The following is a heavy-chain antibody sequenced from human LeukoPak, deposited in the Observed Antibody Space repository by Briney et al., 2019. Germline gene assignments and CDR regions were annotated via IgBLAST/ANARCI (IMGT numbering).Heavy chain of an antibody. CDR2: IRYDGSNK. V-gene: IGHV3-30*02. CDR1: GFTFSSYG. J-gene: IGHJ1*01. D-gene: IGHD2-21*01. CDR3: AKESRAYCGGDCYSEYFQH. Sequence: GGSLRLSCAASGFTFSSYGMHWIRQAPGKGLEGVAFIRYDGSNKYYADSVKGRFTTSRDNSKNTLYLQMNSLRAEGTAVYYCAKESRAYCGGDCYSEYFQHWGQGTLVTVSS.